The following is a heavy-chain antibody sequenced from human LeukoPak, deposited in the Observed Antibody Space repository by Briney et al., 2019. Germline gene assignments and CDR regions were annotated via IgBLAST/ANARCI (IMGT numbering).Heavy chain of an antibody. Sequence: GGSLRLSCAASGFTFSDYYMSWIRQAPGKGLEWVSYISSNGSTIYYADSVKGRFTISRDNAKNSLYLQMNSLRAEDTAVYYCARRRAAMYNWFDPWGQGTLVTVSS. CDR3: ARRRAAMYNWFDP. CDR2: ISSNGSTI. D-gene: IGHD2-2*01. J-gene: IGHJ5*02. CDR1: GFTFSDYY. V-gene: IGHV3-11*01.